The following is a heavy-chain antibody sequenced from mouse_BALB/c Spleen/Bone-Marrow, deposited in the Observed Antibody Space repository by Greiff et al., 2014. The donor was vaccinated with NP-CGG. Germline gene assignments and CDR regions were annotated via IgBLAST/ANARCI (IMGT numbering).Heavy chain of an antibody. Sequence: VQLVESGAELVKPGASVKLSCKASGYTFTSYYLYWVKQRPGQGLEWIGEINPSNGGTNFNERFKSKASLTVDKSSSTAYMQRNSLTSEDSAVYYCTRRSLLSDYYSMDYWGQGTSVTVSS. V-gene: IGHV1S81*02. J-gene: IGHJ4*01. D-gene: IGHD2-10*01. CDR1: GYTFTSYY. CDR2: INPSNGGT. CDR3: TRRSLLSDYYSMDY.